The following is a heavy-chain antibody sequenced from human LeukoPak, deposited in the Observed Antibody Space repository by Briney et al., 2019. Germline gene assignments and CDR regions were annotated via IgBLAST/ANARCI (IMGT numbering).Heavy chain of an antibody. V-gene: IGHV3-30-3*01. Sequence: GGSLRLSCAASGFTFSSYAMHWVRQAPGKGLEWVAVISYDGSNKYYADSVKGRFTISRDNSKNTLYLQMNSLRAEDTAVYYCAKDLWELPTDAFDIWGQGTMVTVSS. CDR2: ISYDGSNK. J-gene: IGHJ3*02. D-gene: IGHD1-26*01. CDR3: AKDLWELPTDAFDI. CDR1: GFTFSSYA.